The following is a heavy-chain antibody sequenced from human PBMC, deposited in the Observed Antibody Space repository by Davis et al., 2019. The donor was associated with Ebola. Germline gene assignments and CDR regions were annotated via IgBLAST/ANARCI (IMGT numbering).Heavy chain of an antibody. D-gene: IGHD6-13*01. CDR3: ARHEAYSDTLYGMDV. J-gene: IGHJ6*02. V-gene: IGHV4-39*01. CDR2: MYYSGSA. Sequence: MPSETLSLTCTVSGGSISSSSYYWGWIRQPPGKGLEWIGSMYYSGSAFYNPSLKSRVTISLDTSKNQFSLKLNSVTAADTAVYYCARHEAYSDTLYGMDVWGQGTTITVSS. CDR1: GGSISSSSYY.